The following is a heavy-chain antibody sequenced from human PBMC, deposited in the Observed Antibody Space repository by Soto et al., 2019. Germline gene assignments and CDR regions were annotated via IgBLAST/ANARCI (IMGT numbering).Heavy chain of an antibody. D-gene: IGHD3-10*01. CDR2: INAGNGNT. CDR3: ARSTMVRGVTP. CDR1: GYTFTSYA. J-gene: IGHJ5*02. Sequence: QVQLVQSGAEVKKPGASVKVSCKASGYTFTSYARHWVRQAPGQMLEWMGRINAGNGNTKDSQKFQGRVTITRDTPASTAYMELSSLRSEDTAVYYCARSTMVRGVTPWGQGTLVTVSS. V-gene: IGHV1-3*01.